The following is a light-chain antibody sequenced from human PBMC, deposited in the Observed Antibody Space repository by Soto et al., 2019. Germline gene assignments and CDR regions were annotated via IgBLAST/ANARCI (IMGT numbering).Light chain of an antibody. CDR3: SSFTGISTVV. CDR1: SSDVGGYNF. Sequence: QSVLTQPASVSGSPGQSITISCTGTSSDVGGYNFVSWYQQHPGNAPKLMIYDVSNRPSGVSDRFSGSKSGNTASLTISGLQSEDEGDYYCSSFTGISTVVFGGGTKLTVL. CDR2: DVS. J-gene: IGLJ2*01. V-gene: IGLV2-14*03.